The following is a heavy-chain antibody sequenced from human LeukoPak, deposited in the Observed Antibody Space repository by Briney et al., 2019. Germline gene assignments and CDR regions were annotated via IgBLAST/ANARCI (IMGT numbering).Heavy chain of an antibody. V-gene: IGHV4-4*07. Sequence: SETLSLTCTVSGGPISSYYWSWIRQPAGKGLEWIGRIYTSGSTNYNPSLKSRVTMSVDTSKNQFSLKLSSVTAADTAVYYCARESNGVWFGELFPISWFDPWGQGTLVTVSS. D-gene: IGHD3-10*01. CDR1: GGPISSYY. J-gene: IGHJ5*02. CDR3: ARESNGVWFGELFPISWFDP. CDR2: IYTSGST.